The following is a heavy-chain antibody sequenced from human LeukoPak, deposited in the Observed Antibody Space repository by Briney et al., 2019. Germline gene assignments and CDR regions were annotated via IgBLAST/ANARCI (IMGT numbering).Heavy chain of an antibody. D-gene: IGHD1-26*01. V-gene: IGHV3-21*01. CDR2: ISSSSSYI. CDR1: GFTFSIYS. J-gene: IGHJ3*02. Sequence: GGSLRLSCAASGFTFSIYSMNWVRQAPGKGLEWVSSISSSSSYIYYADSVKGRFTISRDNAKNSLYLQMNSLRAEDTAVYYCARALPSPLYSGSYADAFDIWGQGTMVTVSS. CDR3: ARALPSPLYSGSYADAFDI.